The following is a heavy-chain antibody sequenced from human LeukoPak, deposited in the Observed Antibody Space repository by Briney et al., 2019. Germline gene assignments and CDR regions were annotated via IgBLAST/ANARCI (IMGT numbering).Heavy chain of an antibody. CDR3: ARGVWFGELMWFDP. CDR1: GGSISSSSYY. V-gene: IGHV4-39*07. Sequence: SETLSLTCTVSGGSISSSSYYWGWIRQPPGKGLEWIGSIYYSGSTYYNPSLKSRVTISVDTSKNQFSLKLSSVTAADTAVYYCARGVWFGELMWFDPWGQGTLVTVSS. J-gene: IGHJ5*02. CDR2: IYYSGST. D-gene: IGHD3-10*01.